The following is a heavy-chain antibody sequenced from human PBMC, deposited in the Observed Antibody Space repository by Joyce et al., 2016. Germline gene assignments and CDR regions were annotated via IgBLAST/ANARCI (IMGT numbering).Heavy chain of an antibody. V-gene: IGHV6-1*01. CDR1: GDSVSSDSAA. CDR3: ARTGTTSGIDAFDI. D-gene: IGHD1-7*01. J-gene: IGHJ3*02. Sequence: QVQLQQSGPGLVKPSQTLSLTCAIPGDSVSSDSAAWNWIRQSPSRGLEWLGRTNYRSKWYNHYAVSVKSRITINADSSKNQLSLQLRSVTPEDTALYYCARTGTTSGIDAFDIWGQGTMVTVSS. CDR2: TNYRSKWYN.